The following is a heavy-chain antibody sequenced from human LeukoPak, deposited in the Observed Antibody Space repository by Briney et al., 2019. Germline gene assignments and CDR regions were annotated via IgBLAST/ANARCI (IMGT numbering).Heavy chain of an antibody. V-gene: IGHV1-8*02. CDR2: MNPNSGNT. CDR3: ARTTEGGYSYGYSYYYMDV. Sequence: GASVKVSCKASGYTFTSYDINWVRQATGQGLEWMGWMNPNSGNTGYAQKFQGRVTMTRNTSINTAYMELSSLRSEDTAVYYCARTTEGGYSYGYSYYYMDVWGKGTTVTISS. D-gene: IGHD5-18*01. J-gene: IGHJ6*03. CDR1: GYTFTSYD.